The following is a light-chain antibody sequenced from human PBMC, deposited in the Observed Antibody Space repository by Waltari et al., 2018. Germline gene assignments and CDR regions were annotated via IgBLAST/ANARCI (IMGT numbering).Light chain of an antibody. CDR3: CSYAGDYKVV. Sequence: QSALTQPRSVSGSPGQSVTISCTGTSSDVGAYNYVSWYQQHPGRAPKLMICGVHERPPGVRVRFSGSKSANTASLTISGLQAEDEADYFCCSYAGDYKVVFGGGTKLTVL. CDR1: SSDVGAYNY. J-gene: IGLJ2*01. V-gene: IGLV2-11*01. CDR2: GVH.